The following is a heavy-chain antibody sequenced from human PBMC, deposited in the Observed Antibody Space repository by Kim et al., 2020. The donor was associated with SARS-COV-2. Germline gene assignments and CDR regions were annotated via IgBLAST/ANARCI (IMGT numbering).Heavy chain of an antibody. CDR1: GYSFTSYW. J-gene: IGHJ5*02. D-gene: IGHD6-13*01. V-gene: IGHV5-10-1*01. CDR3: ARLLYKGSSWYKGSGFDP. Sequence: GESLKISCKGSGYSFTSYWISWVRQMPGKGLEWMGRIDPSDSYTNYSPSFQGHVTISADKSISTAYLQWSSLKASDTAMYYCARLLYKGSSWYKGSGFDPWGQGTLVTVSS. CDR2: IDPSDSYT.